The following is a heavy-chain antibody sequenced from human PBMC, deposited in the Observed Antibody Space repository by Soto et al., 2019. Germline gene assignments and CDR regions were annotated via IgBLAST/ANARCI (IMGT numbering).Heavy chain of an antibody. CDR3: TKDPHMDV. CDR2: ISYDGRNT. V-gene: IGHV3-30*18. CDR1: GFTFRSYG. Sequence: PGGSLRLSCAASGFTFRSYGMYWVRQAPGKGLEWLTAISYDGRNTYYGDSVKGRFTISRDNSKNTVYLQMNSLRLEDMAVYYCTKDPHMDVWGQGTPVTVPS. J-gene: IGHJ6*02.